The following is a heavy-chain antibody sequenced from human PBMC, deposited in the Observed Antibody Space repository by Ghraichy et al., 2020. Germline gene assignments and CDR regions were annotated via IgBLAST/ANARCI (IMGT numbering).Heavy chain of an antibody. J-gene: IGHJ3*02. V-gene: IGHV4-39*01. D-gene: IGHD3-9*01. CDR1: GGSISSSSYY. Sequence: SETLSLTCTVSGGSISSSSYYWGWIRQPPGKGLEWLGSIYYSGSTYYNPSLKSRVTISVDTSKNQFSLKLSSVTAADTAVYYCARLLNYDILTGYPQVAFDIWGQGTMVTVSS. CDR3: ARLLNYDILTGYPQVAFDI. CDR2: IYYSGST.